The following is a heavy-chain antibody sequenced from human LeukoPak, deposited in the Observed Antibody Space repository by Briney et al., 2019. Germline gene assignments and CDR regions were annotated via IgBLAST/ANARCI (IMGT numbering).Heavy chain of an antibody. CDR3: ASLENSITIFGVVRRPSYAFDI. CDR2: IIPIFGTA. D-gene: IGHD3-3*01. J-gene: IGHJ3*02. V-gene: IGHV1-69*01. CDR1: GGTFSSYS. Sequence: GSSVKVSCKASGGTFSSYSISWVRQAPGQGLEWMGGIIPIFGTANYAQKFQGRVTIPADESTSTAYMELSSLRSEDTAVYYCASLENSITIFGVVRRPSYAFDIWGQGTMVTVSS.